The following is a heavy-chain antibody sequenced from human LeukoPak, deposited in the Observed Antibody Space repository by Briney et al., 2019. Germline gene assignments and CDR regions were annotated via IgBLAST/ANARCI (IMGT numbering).Heavy chain of an antibody. J-gene: IGHJ3*02. D-gene: IGHD3-22*01. Sequence: PGGSLRLSCAASGFTFSSYAMSWVRQAPGKGLEWVSAISGSGGSTYYADSVKGRFTISRDNSKNTLYLQMNSLRAEDTAVYYCAKERSRPMINTGAFDIWGQGTMVTVSS. V-gene: IGHV3-23*01. CDR2: ISGSGGST. CDR3: AKERSRPMINTGAFDI. CDR1: GFTFSSYA.